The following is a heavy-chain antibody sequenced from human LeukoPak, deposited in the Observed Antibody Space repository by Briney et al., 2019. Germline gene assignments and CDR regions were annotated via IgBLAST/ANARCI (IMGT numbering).Heavy chain of an antibody. CDR3: ARGRGPPNTNRDFYYHYYMDV. Sequence: ASVKVSCKTSGYTFTNYAIHWVRQAPGQRFEWMGWINAANGHTKYSQEFQGRITITRDTSATTAYMELSNLSSEDMALYYCARGRGPPNTNRDFYYHYYMDVWGTGTTVTVSS. V-gene: IGHV1-3*03. J-gene: IGHJ6*03. CDR1: GYTFTNYA. CDR2: INAANGHT. D-gene: IGHD3-10*01.